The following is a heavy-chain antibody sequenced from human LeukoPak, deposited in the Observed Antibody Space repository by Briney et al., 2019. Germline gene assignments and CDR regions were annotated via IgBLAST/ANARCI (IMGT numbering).Heavy chain of an antibody. CDR3: AKVGKAARRTGTTSRYYYYYMDV. CDR2: INGSGGST. D-gene: IGHD1-14*01. J-gene: IGHJ6*03. CDR1: GLRFSSSG. Sequence: GGSLSLSCAVSGLRFSSSGVSWVRQARGKGLEWVSAINGSGGSTYYAASVEGRVTVSRDNAKNRLYLQVNSLRADDTAVYYCAKVGKAARRTGTTSRYYYYYMDVWGKGTTVTISS. V-gene: IGHV3-23*01.